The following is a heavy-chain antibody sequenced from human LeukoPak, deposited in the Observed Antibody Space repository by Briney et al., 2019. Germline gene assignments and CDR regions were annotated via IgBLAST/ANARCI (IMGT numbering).Heavy chain of an antibody. CDR2: IYYSGST. D-gene: IGHD1-26*01. CDR3: ARVFSGSYFGLDY. CDR1: GGSISSSSYY. J-gene: IGHJ4*02. Sequence: SETLSLTCTVSGGSISSSSYYWGWIRQPPGKGLEWIGSIYYSGSTYYNPSLKSRVTISVDTSKNQFSLKLSSVTAADTAVYYCARVFSGSYFGLDYWGQGTLVTVSS. V-gene: IGHV4-39*07.